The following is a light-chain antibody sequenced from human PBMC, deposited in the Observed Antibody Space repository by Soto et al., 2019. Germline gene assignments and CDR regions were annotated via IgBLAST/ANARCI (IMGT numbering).Light chain of an antibody. CDR3: QKFNKWPWT. CDR1: ESVGSN. V-gene: IGKV3-15*01. CDR2: GAS. Sequence: EIVLTQSPVTLSVSPGERATLSCRASESVGSNLAWYQQKPGQPPRLLIYGASMRETGVPPRFSGSGPGTEFTLTISNLQSEDFAIYFCQKFNKWPWTFGQGTKVDIK. J-gene: IGKJ1*01.